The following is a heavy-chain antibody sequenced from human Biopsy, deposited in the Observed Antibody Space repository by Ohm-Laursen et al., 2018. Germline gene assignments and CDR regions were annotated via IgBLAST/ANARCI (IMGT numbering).Heavy chain of an antibody. Sequence: GSSVKVSCNAPGCTFSNYGVNWVRQAPGQGLEWLGGNIPILGTGNYAQKFQDRVTVAADTSTSTATMELRSLRSDDTAVYYCATKLTGYFHHWGQGTLVIVSS. V-gene: IGHV1-69*06. CDR2: NIPILGTG. CDR3: ATKLTGYFHH. CDR1: GCTFSNYG. D-gene: IGHD3-9*01. J-gene: IGHJ1*01.